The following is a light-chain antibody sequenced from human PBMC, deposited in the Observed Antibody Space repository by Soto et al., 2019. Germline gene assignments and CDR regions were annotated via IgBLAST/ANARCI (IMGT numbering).Light chain of an antibody. CDR1: SSDVGSYYL. Sequence: QSALTQPASVSGSPGQSITISCTGTSSDVGSYYLVSWYQQYPVKAPKLMIYEGSKRPSGLSNRFSGSKSGNTASLTISGLQAEDEADYYCCSYASNSTFVVFGGGTQLTVL. J-gene: IGLJ2*01. V-gene: IGLV2-23*03. CDR3: CSYASNSTFVV. CDR2: EGS.